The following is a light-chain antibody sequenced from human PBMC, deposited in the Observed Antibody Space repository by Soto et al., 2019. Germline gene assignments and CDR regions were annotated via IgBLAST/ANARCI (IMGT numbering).Light chain of an antibody. Sequence: EIVMTQSPATLSVSPGERATLSCRASQSVSSNLAWYQQKPGQAPRLLLYGASTRATGIPVRFSGGGSGTEFTLTISSLQSEDSAVYYCQQYNNWPPWTFGQGTKVEIK. CDR2: GAS. V-gene: IGKV3-15*01. J-gene: IGKJ1*01. CDR1: QSVSSN. CDR3: QQYNNWPPWT.